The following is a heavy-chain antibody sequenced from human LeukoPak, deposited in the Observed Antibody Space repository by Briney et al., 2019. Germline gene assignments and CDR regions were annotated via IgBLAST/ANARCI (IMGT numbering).Heavy chain of an antibody. CDR3: ARGPSITMVRGGQWYYYMDV. J-gene: IGHJ6*03. CDR2: IYYSGST. V-gene: IGHV4-59*01. Sequence: SETLSLTCTVSGGSISSYYWSWIRQPPGKGLEWIGYIYYSGSTNYNPSLKSRVTISVDTSKNQFSLKLSSVTAADTAVYYCARGPSITMVRGGQWYYYMDVWGKGTTVTISS. CDR1: GGSISSYY. D-gene: IGHD3-10*01.